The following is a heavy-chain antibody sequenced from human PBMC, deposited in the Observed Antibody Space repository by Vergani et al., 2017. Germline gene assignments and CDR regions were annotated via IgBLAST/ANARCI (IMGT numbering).Heavy chain of an antibody. CDR3: AHETITYYYYYGMDV. CDR1: GFSLSTSGVG. D-gene: IGHD3-3*01. V-gene: IGHV2-5*01. Sequence: QITLKESGPTLVKPTQTLTLTCTFSGFSLSTSGVGVGWIRQPPGKALEWLALIYWNDDKPYSPSLKSRLTITKDTSKNQVVLTMTNMDPVDTSTYYCAHETITYYYYYGMDVWGQGTTVTVSS. CDR2: IYWNDDK. J-gene: IGHJ6*02.